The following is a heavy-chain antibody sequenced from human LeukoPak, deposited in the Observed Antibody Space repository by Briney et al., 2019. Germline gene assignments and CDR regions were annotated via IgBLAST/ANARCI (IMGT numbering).Heavy chain of an antibody. CDR1: GFTFSSFA. CDR3: AKGPRYSSGPMDY. V-gene: IGHV3-30*18. Sequence: AGGSLRLSCAASGFTFSSFAMHWVRQAPGKGLEWVAIISYDGNNKYYADSVKGRFTTSRDNSKNTLNLQMNSLRAEDTALYYCAKGPRYSSGPMDYWGQGTLVTVSS. J-gene: IGHJ4*02. D-gene: IGHD6-19*01. CDR2: ISYDGNNK.